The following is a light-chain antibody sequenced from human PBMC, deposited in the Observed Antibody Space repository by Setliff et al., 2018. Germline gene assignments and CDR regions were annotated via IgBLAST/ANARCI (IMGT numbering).Light chain of an antibody. CDR2: DVS. CDR3: SSYTSSSIFYV. Sequence: SVLAQPASVSGSPGQSITISCTGTSSDVGGYNSVSWYQQHPGKAPKLMIYDVSNRPSGVSNRFSGSKSGNTASLTISGLQAEDEADYYCSSYTSSSIFYVFGTGTKV. J-gene: IGLJ1*01. CDR1: SSDVGGYNS. V-gene: IGLV2-14*03.